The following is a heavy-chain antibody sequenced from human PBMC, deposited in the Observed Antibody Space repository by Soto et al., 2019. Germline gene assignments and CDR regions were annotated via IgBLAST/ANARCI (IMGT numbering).Heavy chain of an antibody. J-gene: IGHJ4*02. D-gene: IGHD1-20*01. CDR1: GGTFSSYA. CDR2: IIPIFGTA. Sequence: QGQLGQSGAEVKKPGSSVTVSCKASGGTFSSYAISWLRQSPGQGLELMGGIIPIFGTANYAQKFQGRVTITAYEATSTAYRELSSLRSEDTAVYYCSRSFPKGYNSPPADYWGQGTLVTVSS. V-gene: IGHV1-69*01. CDR3: SRSFPKGYNSPPADY.